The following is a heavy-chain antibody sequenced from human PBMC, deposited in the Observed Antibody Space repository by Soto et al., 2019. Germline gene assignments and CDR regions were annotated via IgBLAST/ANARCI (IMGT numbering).Heavy chain of an antibody. CDR3: AREVRGVIGDYFDY. J-gene: IGHJ4*02. Sequence: QVQLQESVPGLVKPSQTLSLTCTVSGGSISSGDYYWRWIRQPPGKRLEWIGYIYYSGSTYYNPSLKSRVTISVDTCKNQCSLKLSSVTAADTAVYYCAREVRGVIGDYFDYWGQGTLVTVSS. V-gene: IGHV4-30-4*01. D-gene: IGHD3-10*01. CDR1: GGSISSGDYY. CDR2: IYYSGST.